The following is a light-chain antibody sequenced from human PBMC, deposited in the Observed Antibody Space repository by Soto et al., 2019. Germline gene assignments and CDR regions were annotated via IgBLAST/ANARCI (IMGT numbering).Light chain of an antibody. CDR2: GAS. J-gene: IGKJ3*01. CDR3: QQYDSLPPFT. CDR1: QDIRTS. V-gene: IGKV1-33*01. Sequence: DIQMTQSPSSLSASVGARVSITCQASQDIRTSLSWFQQQPGRAPKLLIYGASNLEAGAPSRFRGSGSGTDFTFTISSLQPEDIATYYCQQYDSLPPFTFGPGTKVDIK.